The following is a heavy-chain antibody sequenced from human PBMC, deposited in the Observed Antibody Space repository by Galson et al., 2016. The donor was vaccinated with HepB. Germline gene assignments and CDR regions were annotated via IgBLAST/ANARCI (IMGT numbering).Heavy chain of an antibody. Sequence: SLRLSCAASGFLFSNYSMNWVRQAPGKGLEWVSDISGAGGTTHYADSVKGRFTISRDNSRDTLYLQMDRLRAADTAVYYCARGGSFSGALENWGQGTPVTVSS. CDR3: ARGGSFSGALEN. J-gene: IGHJ4*02. D-gene: IGHD1-26*01. CDR1: GFLFSNYS. V-gene: IGHV3-23*01. CDR2: ISGAGGTT.